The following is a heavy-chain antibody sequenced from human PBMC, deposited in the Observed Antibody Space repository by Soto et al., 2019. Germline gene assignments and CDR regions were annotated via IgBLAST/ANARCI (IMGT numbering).Heavy chain of an antibody. Sequence: GGSLRLSCAASGFTFSSYAMHWVRQAPGKGLEWVAVISYDGSNKYYADSVKGRFTISRDNSKNTLYLQMNSLRAEDTAVYYCARGGLDGYAPRGFDYWGQGTLVTVSS. CDR1: GFTFSSYA. CDR2: ISYDGSNK. D-gene: IGHD5-12*01. J-gene: IGHJ4*02. V-gene: IGHV3-30-3*01. CDR3: ARGGLDGYAPRGFDY.